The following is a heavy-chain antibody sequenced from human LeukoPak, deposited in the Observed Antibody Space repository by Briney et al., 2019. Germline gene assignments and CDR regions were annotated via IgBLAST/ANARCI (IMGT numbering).Heavy chain of an antibody. Sequence: SETLSLTCTVSGGSINNYYWSWIRQPPGKGLEWIGYIYYSGSTNYNPSLKSRVTISVDTSKDQFSLKLSSVTAADTAVYYCARHPSAAAKLLFDYWGQGTLVTVSS. CDR2: IYYSGST. J-gene: IGHJ4*02. D-gene: IGHD6-13*01. CDR3: ARHPSAAAKLLFDY. CDR1: GGSINNYY. V-gene: IGHV4-59*08.